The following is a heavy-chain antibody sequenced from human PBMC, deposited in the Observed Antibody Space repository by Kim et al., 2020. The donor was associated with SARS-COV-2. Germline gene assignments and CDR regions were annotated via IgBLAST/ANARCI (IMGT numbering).Heavy chain of an antibody. CDR3: AREYSGTYHFDY. V-gene: IGHV1-46*01. J-gene: IGHJ4*02. Sequence: YEQKFQGRVTMTRDTSTTSVYMDLSSLRSEDTAVYYCAREYSGTYHFDYWGQGTLVTVSS. D-gene: IGHD1-26*01.